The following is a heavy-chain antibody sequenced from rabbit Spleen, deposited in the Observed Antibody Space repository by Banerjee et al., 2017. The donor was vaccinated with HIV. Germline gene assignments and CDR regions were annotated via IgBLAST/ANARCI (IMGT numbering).Heavy chain of an antibody. CDR2: INASTGKP. J-gene: IGHJ4*01. CDR3: ARDLVGVIGWNFKL. D-gene: IGHD1-1*01. CDR1: GFSFSDRDV. V-gene: IGHV1S45*01. Sequence: QEQLVESGGGLVQPEGSLTLTCKASGFSFSDRDVMCWVRQAPGKGLEWIACINASTGKPVYATWAKGRFTISRPSSTTVTLRMTSLTAADRATYFCARDLVGVIGWNFKLWGPGTLVTVS.